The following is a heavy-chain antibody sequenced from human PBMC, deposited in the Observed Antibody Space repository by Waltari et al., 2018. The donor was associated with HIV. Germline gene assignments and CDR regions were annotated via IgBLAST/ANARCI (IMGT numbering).Heavy chain of an antibody. V-gene: IGHV3-7*04. CDR3: ARGGFYGSGSKVN. D-gene: IGHD3-10*01. J-gene: IGHJ4*02. Sequence: EVQLVESGGGLVKPGGSLRLSCAASGFTVRSSWMSWVRQAPGKGLEWVANIKQDGSEKYYVDSVNGRFTISRDNAENSLYLQMNSLRAEDTAVYYCARGGFYGSGSKVNWGQGTLVTVSS. CDR1: GFTVRSSW. CDR2: IKQDGSEK.